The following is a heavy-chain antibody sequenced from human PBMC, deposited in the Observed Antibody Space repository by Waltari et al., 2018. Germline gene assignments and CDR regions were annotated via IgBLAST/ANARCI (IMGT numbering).Heavy chain of an antibody. Sequence: EVQLVESGGGLVQPGGSLRVSCAASGLTFSRYWMSWVRQAPGKGLEWVANIKQDGSEKYYVDSVKGRFTISRDNAKNSLFLQMNSLRAEDTAVYYCASRYYFDYWGLGTLVTVSS. CDR2: IKQDGSEK. CDR3: ASRYYFDY. CDR1: GLTFSRYW. J-gene: IGHJ4*02. V-gene: IGHV3-7*01.